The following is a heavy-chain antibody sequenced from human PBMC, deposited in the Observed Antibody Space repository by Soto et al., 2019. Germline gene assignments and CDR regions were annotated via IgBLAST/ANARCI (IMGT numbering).Heavy chain of an antibody. CDR1: GYTFTSYG. V-gene: IGHV1-18*01. CDR3: ARVSFTMVRGVIRPHSFDY. J-gene: IGHJ4*02. D-gene: IGHD3-10*01. Sequence: GASVKVSCKASGYTFTSYGISWVRQAPGQGLEWMGWISAYNGNTNYAQKLQGRVTMTTDTSTSTAYMELRSLRSDDTAVYYCARVSFTMVRGVIRPHSFDYWGQGTLVTAPQ. CDR2: ISAYNGNT.